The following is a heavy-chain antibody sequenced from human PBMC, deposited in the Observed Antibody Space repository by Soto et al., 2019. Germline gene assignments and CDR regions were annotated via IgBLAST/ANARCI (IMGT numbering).Heavy chain of an antibody. Sequence: SATLSLTCTVSGGSISSGGYYWSWIRQHPGKGLEWIGYIYYSGSTYYNPSLKSRVTISVDTSKNQFSLKLSSVTAADTAVYYCARAGYDFWSGYVFLDWFDPWGQGTLVTVSS. D-gene: IGHD3-3*01. CDR3: ARAGYDFWSGYVFLDWFDP. V-gene: IGHV4-31*03. CDR2: IYYSGST. CDR1: GGSISSGGYY. J-gene: IGHJ5*02.